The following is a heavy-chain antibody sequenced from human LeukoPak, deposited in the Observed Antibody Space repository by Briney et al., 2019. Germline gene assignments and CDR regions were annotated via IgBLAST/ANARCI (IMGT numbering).Heavy chain of an antibody. Sequence: ASVKVSCKASGYTFTGYYIHWVRQAPGQGLEWMGWINPNSGGTNYAQKFQGRVTMTRDTSISTAYMELSSLRSDDTAVCYCARGTPNLSGSLPAPYGYWGQGTLVTVSS. CDR3: ARGTPNLSGSLPAPYGY. CDR1: GYTFTGYY. D-gene: IGHD1-26*01. V-gene: IGHV1-2*02. J-gene: IGHJ4*02. CDR2: INPNSGGT.